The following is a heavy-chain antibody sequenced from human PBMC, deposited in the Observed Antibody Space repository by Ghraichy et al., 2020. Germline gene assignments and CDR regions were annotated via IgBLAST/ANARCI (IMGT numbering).Heavy chain of an antibody. D-gene: IGHD2-2*01. CDR1: GGSISSYY. Sequence: TLSLTCTVSGGSISSYYWSWIRQPPGKGLEWIGYIYYSGSTNYNPSLKSRVTISVDTSKNQFSLKLSSVTAADTAVYYCARHVTYCSSTSCYDHFDYWGQGTLVTVSS. J-gene: IGHJ4*02. CDR2: IYYSGST. CDR3: ARHVTYCSSTSCYDHFDY. V-gene: IGHV4-59*08.